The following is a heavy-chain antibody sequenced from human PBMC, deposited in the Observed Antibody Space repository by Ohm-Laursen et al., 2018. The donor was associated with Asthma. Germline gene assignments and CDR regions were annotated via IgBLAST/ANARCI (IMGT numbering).Heavy chain of an antibody. Sequence: SLRLSCAASGFTFSSYGMHWVRQAPGKGLEWVAVISYDGSNKYYADSVKGRFTISRDNSKNTLYLQMNSLRAEDTAVYYCARDPYYSSSWIYYYYGMDVWGQGTTVTVSS. CDR3: ARDPYYSSSWIYYYYGMDV. CDR1: GFTFSSYG. CDR2: ISYDGSNK. V-gene: IGHV3-30*03. J-gene: IGHJ6*02. D-gene: IGHD6-13*01.